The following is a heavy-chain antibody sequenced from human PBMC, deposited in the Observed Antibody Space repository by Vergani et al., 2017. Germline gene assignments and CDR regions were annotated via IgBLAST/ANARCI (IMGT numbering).Heavy chain of an antibody. CDR2: INPSDGTT. J-gene: IGHJ5*02. V-gene: IGHV1-46*01. D-gene: IGHD1-7*01. CDR3: ALDGVKLNTNWFDP. Sequence: QVQMVQSGAEVKKPGASVKVSCKASGYAFTSHHLQWVRQAPGQGFEWMGIINPSDGTTSYAQRFQGRVTLTRDTSTSTVYMELRSLRSDDTAIYYCALDGVKLNTNWFDPWGQGTLVSVSS. CDR1: GYAFTSHH.